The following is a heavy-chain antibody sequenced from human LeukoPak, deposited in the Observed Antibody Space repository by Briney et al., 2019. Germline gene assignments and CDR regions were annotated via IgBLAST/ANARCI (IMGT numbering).Heavy chain of an antibody. CDR3: ARDPPAVSINTYA. Sequence: PGGSLRLSCAASGFTVGNKYMNWVRQAPGKGLEWVSLIFSHGETSYADSVKGRFTISRDNSKNTLYLQMNGLRVEDTAVYYCARDPPAVSINTYAWGQGTLVTVSS. D-gene: IGHD2-8*01. V-gene: IGHV3-66*01. J-gene: IGHJ4*02. CDR2: IFSHGET. CDR1: GFTVGNKY.